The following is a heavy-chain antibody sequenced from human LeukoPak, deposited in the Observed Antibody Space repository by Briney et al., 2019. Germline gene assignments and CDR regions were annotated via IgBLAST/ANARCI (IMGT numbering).Heavy chain of an antibody. J-gene: IGHJ4*02. D-gene: IGHD3-22*01. Sequence: ASVKVSCKASVYTFTSYGISWVRQAPGQGLEWMGWISAYNGNTNYAQKLQGRVTLTTETSTSTDDIELRNLRSDDTAVYYCARDSSHYYDSSGEFDYWGQGTLVTVSS. CDR2: ISAYNGNT. V-gene: IGHV1-18*01. CDR3: ARDSSHYYDSSGEFDY. CDR1: VYTFTSYG.